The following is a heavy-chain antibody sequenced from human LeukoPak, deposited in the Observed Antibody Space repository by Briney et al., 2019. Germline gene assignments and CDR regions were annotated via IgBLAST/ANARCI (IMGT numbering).Heavy chain of an antibody. CDR1: GFTFSSYW. J-gene: IGHJ3*02. D-gene: IGHD3-22*01. CDR2: IKQDGSEK. V-gene: IGHV3-7*01. CDR3: ARPQEYYYDSSGYPPDAFDI. Sequence: GGSLRLSCAASGFTFSSYWMSWVRQAPGKGLEWVANIKQDGSEKYYVDSVKGRFTISRDNAKNSLYLQMNSLRAEDTAVYYCARPQEYYYDSSGYPPDAFDIWGQGTMVTVSS.